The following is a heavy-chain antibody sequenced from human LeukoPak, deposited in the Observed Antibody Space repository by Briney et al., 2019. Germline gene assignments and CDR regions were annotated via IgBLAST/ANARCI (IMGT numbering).Heavy chain of an antibody. CDR2: ISGSGGST. CDR1: GFTFSSYA. V-gene: IGHV3-23*01. Sequence: GGSLRLSCAASGFTFSSYAMSWVRQAPGKGLEWVSAISGSGGSTYYADSVKGRFTISRDNSKNTLYLQMNSLRAEDTAVYYCAKGVKFLAGAGPQVAYWGQGTLVTVSS. J-gene: IGHJ4*02. D-gene: IGHD6-19*01. CDR3: AKGVKFLAGAGPQVAY.